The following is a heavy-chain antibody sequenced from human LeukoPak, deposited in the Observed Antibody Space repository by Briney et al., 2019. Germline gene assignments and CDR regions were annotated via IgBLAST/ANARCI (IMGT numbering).Heavy chain of an antibody. CDR1: GGSFSGYY. Sequence: PSETLSLTCAVYGGSFSGYYWSWIRQPPGKGLEWIGEINHSGSTNYNPSLKSRVTISVDTSKNQFSLKLSSVTAADTAVYYCARRGHYDFWSGDDAFDIWGQGTMVTVSS. V-gene: IGHV4-34*01. CDR3: ARRGHYDFWSGDDAFDI. CDR2: INHSGST. D-gene: IGHD3-3*01. J-gene: IGHJ3*02.